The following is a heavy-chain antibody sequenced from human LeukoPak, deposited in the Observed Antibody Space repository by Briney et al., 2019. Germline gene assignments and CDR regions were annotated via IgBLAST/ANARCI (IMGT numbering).Heavy chain of an antibody. D-gene: IGHD3-22*01. J-gene: IGHJ4*02. V-gene: IGHV1-2*02. Sequence: ASVKVSCKASGYTFTDYYMHWVRPAPGQGLEWMGWINPNGGGTNYAQKFQGRVTMTRDTSISTAYMELNRLRSDDTAVYYCARDLTYYDSSGYSTDFWGQGTLVTVSS. CDR2: INPNGGGT. CDR3: ARDLTYYDSSGYSTDF. CDR1: GYTFTDYY.